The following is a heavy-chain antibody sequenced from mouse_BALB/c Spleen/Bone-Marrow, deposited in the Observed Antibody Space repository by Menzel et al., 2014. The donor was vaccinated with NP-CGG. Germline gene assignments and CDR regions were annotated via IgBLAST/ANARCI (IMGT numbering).Heavy chain of an antibody. CDR2: IYPSDSYT. CDR3: TRVRGYGSRAWFAY. V-gene: IGHV1-69*02. CDR1: GYTFTSYW. Sequence: VQLQQSGAELVRPGASVKLSCKASGYTFTSYWINWVKQRPGHGLEWIGNIYPSDSYTNYNQKFKDKATLTVDKSSSTAYMQLSSPTSEDSAVYYCTRVRGYGSRAWFAYWGQGTLVTVSA. J-gene: IGHJ3*01. D-gene: IGHD1-1*01.